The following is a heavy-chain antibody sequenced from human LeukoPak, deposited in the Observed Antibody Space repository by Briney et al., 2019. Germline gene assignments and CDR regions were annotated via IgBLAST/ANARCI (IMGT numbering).Heavy chain of an antibody. Sequence: SQTLSLTCAISGDRVSSNIAAWNWIRQSPSRGLEWLGRTYYRSSWFNDYAVSVKSRITINPDTSKNQFSLQLKSVTPDDTAVYYCARVSGYDSSWFDPWGQGTQVTVSS. V-gene: IGHV6-1*01. J-gene: IGHJ5*02. CDR1: GDRVSSNIAA. D-gene: IGHD5-12*01. CDR2: TYYRSSWFN. CDR3: ARVSGYDSSWFDP.